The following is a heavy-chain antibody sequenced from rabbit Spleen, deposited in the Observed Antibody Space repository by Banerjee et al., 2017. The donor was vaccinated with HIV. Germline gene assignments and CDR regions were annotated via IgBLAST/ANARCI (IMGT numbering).Heavy chain of an antibody. V-gene: IGHV1S40*01. CDR3: ARDLDGVIGWNFGW. Sequence: QSLEESGGDLVKPGASLTLTCTASGFSFSSSDYMCWVRQAPGKGLEWMSCVAGGSSGVSYSATWAKGRFTCSKTSSTTVTLQMTSLTAADTATYFCARDLDGVIGWNFGWWGQGTLVTVS. CDR2: VAGGSSGVS. CDR1: GFSFSSSDY. D-gene: IGHD4-1*01. J-gene: IGHJ3*01.